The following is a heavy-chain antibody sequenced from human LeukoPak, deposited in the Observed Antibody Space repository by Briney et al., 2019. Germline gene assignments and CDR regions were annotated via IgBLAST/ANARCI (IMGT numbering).Heavy chain of an antibody. V-gene: IGHV3-30*03. Sequence: GGSLRLSCAASGFTFSSYGMSWVRQAPGKGLEWVAVISYDGSNKYYADSVKGRFTISRDNSKNTLCLQMNSLRAEDTAVYYCARGAYFDCWGQGTLVTVSS. CDR3: ARGAYFDC. CDR2: ISYDGSNK. CDR1: GFTFSSYG. J-gene: IGHJ4*02.